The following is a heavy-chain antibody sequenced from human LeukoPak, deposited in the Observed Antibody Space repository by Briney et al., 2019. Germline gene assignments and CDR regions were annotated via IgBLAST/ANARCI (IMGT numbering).Heavy chain of an antibody. V-gene: IGHV3-9*03. D-gene: IGHD3-22*01. CDR3: AKDGGYYDSSGYYYPGAFDI. CDR2: ISWDSGSI. CDR1: GLTFDDYA. J-gene: IGHJ3*02. Sequence: PGGSLRLSCAASGLTFDDYAMHWVRQAPGKGLEWVSGISWDSGSIGYADSVKGRFTIYRDNAKNSLYLQMNSLRAEDMALYYCAKDGGYYDSSGYYYPGAFDIWGQGTMVTVSS.